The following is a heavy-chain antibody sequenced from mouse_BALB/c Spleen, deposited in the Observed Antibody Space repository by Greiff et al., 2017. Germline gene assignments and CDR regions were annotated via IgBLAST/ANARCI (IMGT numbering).Heavy chain of an antibody. CDR2: IDPANGNT. V-gene: IGHV14-3*02. Sequence: VQLQQSGAELVKPGASVKLSCTASGFNFNDTYMHWVKQRPEQGLEWIGRIDPANGNTKYDPKFQGKATITADTSSNTAYLQLSSLTSEDTAVYYCARGDSSPWGQGTPVTVSA. D-gene: IGHD1-1*01. CDR1: GFNFNDTY. CDR3: ARGDSSP. J-gene: IGHJ3*02.